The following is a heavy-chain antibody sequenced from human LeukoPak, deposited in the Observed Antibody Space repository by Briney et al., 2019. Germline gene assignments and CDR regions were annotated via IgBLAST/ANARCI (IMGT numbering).Heavy chain of an antibody. Sequence: SETLSLTCTVSGGSISSGSYYWRWIRQPAGKGLEWIERIYTSGSTNYNPSLKSRVTISVDTSKNQFSLKLSSVTAADTAVYYCAGNYYGSGSYYSEDRYWGQGTLVTVSS. D-gene: IGHD3-10*01. CDR3: AGNYYGSGSYYSEDRY. CDR1: GGSISSGSYY. CDR2: IYTSGST. V-gene: IGHV4-61*02. J-gene: IGHJ4*02.